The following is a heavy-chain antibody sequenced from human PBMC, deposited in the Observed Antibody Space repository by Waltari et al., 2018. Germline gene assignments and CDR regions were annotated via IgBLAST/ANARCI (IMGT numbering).Heavy chain of an antibody. Sequence: QLQLQESGPGLVKPSETLSLTCFVSGGSVSSSSYYWGWFRQPPGKGLAWIGILSYSENSEYNPSLTSRVTISVDMPKNQFSLKLTSVTAADTAVYYCARGVWRGYYYDGSGYPDSWGQGTLVTVSS. CDR1: GGSVSSSSYY. CDR2: LSYSENS. CDR3: ARGVWRGYYYDGSGYPDS. V-gene: IGHV4-39*01. D-gene: IGHD3-22*01. J-gene: IGHJ4*02.